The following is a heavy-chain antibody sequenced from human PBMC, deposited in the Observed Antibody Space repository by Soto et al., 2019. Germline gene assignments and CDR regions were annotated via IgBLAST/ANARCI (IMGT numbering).Heavy chain of an antibody. Sequence: GSSVKVSCKASGYTFTSYYIHWGRRDPGQGLEWMGWINPITGGTNYAPKFQGRVTMTRDTSITTAYMELSRLRSDDTAVYYCARNYYDSSDRGYLDYWGQGTPVTVSS. CDR2: INPITGGT. CDR1: GYTFTSYY. J-gene: IGHJ4*02. CDR3: ARNYYDSSDRGYLDY. D-gene: IGHD3-22*01. V-gene: IGHV1-2*02.